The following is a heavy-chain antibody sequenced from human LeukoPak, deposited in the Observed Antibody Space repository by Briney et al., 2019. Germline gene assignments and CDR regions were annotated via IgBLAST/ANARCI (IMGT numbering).Heavy chain of an antibody. V-gene: IGHV3-74*01. CDR3: ARRGYYYESGGFYYVGY. D-gene: IGHD3-22*01. CDR2: IKSDGSST. Sequence: GGSVRLSCAASGFTFRTYWMHWVRQAPGKGLVWVSRIKSDGSSTTYADSVKGRFTISRNNARNTLYLQMNSLRAEDTAVYYCARRGYYYESGGFYYVGYWGQGTLVTVSS. J-gene: IGHJ4*02. CDR1: GFTFRTYW.